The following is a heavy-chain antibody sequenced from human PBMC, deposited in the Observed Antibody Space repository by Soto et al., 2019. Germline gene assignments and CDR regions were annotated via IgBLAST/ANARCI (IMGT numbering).Heavy chain of an antibody. CDR3: ARGGPPKRFGELSVVY. CDR2: IYHSGST. Sequence: QLQLQESGSGLVKPSQTLSLTCAVSGGSISSGGYSWSWIRQPPGKGLEWIGYIYHSGSTYYNPSLKSRVTISVDRSKNQFSLKLSSVTAADTAVYYCARGGPPKRFGELSVVYWGQGTLVTVSS. J-gene: IGHJ4*02. V-gene: IGHV4-30-2*01. D-gene: IGHD3-10*01. CDR1: GGSISSGGYS.